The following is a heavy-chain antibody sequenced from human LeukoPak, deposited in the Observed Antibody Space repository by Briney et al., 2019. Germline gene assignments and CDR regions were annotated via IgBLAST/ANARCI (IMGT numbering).Heavy chain of an antibody. J-gene: IGHJ4*02. CDR1: GFIFSNYA. D-gene: IGHD3-9*01. Sequence: GGSQRLSCAASGFIFSNYAMSWVRQAPGKGLEWVSTISGSDDSTYYADSVRGRFTISRDNAKNSLYLQMNSLRAEDTALYYCAKGNDILTGYYYFDYWGQGTLVTVSS. CDR3: AKGNDILTGYYYFDY. V-gene: IGHV3-23*01. CDR2: ISGSDDST.